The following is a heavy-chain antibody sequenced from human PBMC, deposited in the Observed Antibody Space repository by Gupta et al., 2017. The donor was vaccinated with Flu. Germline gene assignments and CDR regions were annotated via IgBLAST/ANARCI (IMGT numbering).Heavy chain of an antibody. D-gene: IGHD1-26*01. CDR3: ARGRQVGATLMNDY. V-gene: IGHV3-33*01. Sequence: QVQLVESGGGVVQPGRSLRLSWAASGFTFSSYGMHWVRQAPGKGLEWVAVIWYDGSNKYYADSVKGRFTISRDKSKNTLYLQMNSLRAEDTAVYYCARGRQVGATLMNDYWGQGTLVTVSS. CDR2: IWYDGSNK. CDR1: GFTFSSYG. J-gene: IGHJ4*02.